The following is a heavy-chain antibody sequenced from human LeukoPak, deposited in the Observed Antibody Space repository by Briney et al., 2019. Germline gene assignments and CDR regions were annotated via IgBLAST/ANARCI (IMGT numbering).Heavy chain of an antibody. V-gene: IGHV3-23*01. J-gene: IGHJ4*02. CDR2: ISGSGGST. D-gene: IGHD6-13*01. Sequence: PGGSLRLSCAASGFTFSSYAMSWVRQAPGKGLEWVSAISGSGGSTYYADSVKGRFTISRDNSKNTLYLQMNSLRAEDTAVYYCAKVVIAAAGSPPYFDYWGQGTLVTVSS. CDR1: GFTFSSYA. CDR3: AKVVIAAAGSPPYFDY.